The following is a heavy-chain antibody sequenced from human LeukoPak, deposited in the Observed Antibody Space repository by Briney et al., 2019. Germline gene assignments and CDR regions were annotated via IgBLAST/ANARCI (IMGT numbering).Heavy chain of an antibody. J-gene: IGHJ3*02. D-gene: IGHD2-2*02. CDR2: ISYSGTT. Sequence: SETLSLTCTVSGGSFSSNTYYWGWIRLPPGKGLELIGSISYSGTTYYNPSLKSRVTISVDTSKSQFSLKLSSVNAADTAVYFCASHTYRGAFDIWGQGTMVTVSS. CDR1: GGSFSSNTYY. CDR3: ASHTYRGAFDI. V-gene: IGHV4-39*01.